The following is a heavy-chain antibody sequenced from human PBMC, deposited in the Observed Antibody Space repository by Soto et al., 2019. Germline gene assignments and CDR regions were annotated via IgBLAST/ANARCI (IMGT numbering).Heavy chain of an antibody. CDR3: ARAGTGHNSGWTSELGY. V-gene: IGHV1-46*01. J-gene: IGHJ4*02. CDR1: GYTFSSYY. D-gene: IGHD5-12*01. CDR2: INPSGVKT. Sequence: QVQLVQSGAELRKPGASVKVSCKASGYTFSSYYVHWVRQAPGQGLEWMGLINPSGVKTTYAQKFQGRVTMTRDTATTTVYMEQSGLRSEDTAVYYCARAGTGHNSGWTSELGYWGQGTLVTVSS.